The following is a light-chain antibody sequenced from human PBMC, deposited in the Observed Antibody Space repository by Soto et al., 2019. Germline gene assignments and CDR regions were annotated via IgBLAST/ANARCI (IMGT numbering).Light chain of an antibody. CDR3: QSYDSSLSGSV. J-gene: IGLJ2*01. Sequence: QSVLTQSPSVSGAPGQRVSISCTGTNSNIGAGYDVHWYQQLPGTAPKLLIFGNNNRPSGVPDRFSGSKSGTSASLAITGLQAEDEADYYCQSYDSSLSGSVFGGGTKLTAL. V-gene: IGLV1-40*01. CDR1: NSNIGAGYD. CDR2: GNN.